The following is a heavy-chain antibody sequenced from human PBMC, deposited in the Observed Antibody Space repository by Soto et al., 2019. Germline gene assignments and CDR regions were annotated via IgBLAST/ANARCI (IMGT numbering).Heavy chain of an antibody. CDR1: GYTFSNFW. V-gene: IGHV5-51*01. CDR2: IYPGDHET. J-gene: IGHJ3*02. Sequence: GESLKISCQCSGYTFSNFWVGWVRQLPGQGLEWMGIIYPGDHETRYSPSFQGQVTISADKSISTAYLQWSSLKASDTAMYYCARQREATVVSRAAFDIWGQGTMVTVSS. CDR3: ARQREATVVSRAAFDI. D-gene: IGHD4-17*01.